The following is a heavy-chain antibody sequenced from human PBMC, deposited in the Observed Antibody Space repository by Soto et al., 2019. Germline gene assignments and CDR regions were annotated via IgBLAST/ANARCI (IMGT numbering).Heavy chain of an antibody. Sequence: QLQLQESDSGLVRPAQTLSLTCAVSGASVSSGSYSWSWIRQPPGKGLEWIGFYFQGGDAYYNPSLERRATISVARSKNQFSLKLRSVTAADTAVYYCARLDYQSSGSYAFDIWGQGTTVTVSS. CDR2: YFQGGDA. CDR3: ARLDYQSSGSYAFDI. CDR1: GASVSSGSYS. J-gene: IGHJ3*02. V-gene: IGHV4-30-2*01. D-gene: IGHD3-22*01.